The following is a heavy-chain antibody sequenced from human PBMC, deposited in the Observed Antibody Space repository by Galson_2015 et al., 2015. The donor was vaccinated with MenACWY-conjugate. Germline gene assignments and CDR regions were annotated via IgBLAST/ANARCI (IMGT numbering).Heavy chain of an antibody. V-gene: IGHV6-1*01. CDR3: ARDQGIKVDY. CDR2: TSYRSKWYN. D-gene: IGHD3-10*01. CDR1: GDSVSSNSAA. J-gene: IGHJ4*02. Sequence: CAISGDSVSSNSAAWSWIGQSPSRGLEWLGRTSYRSKWYNDYAVSVKSRITINPDTSKNQFSLQLNSVTPEDTAVYYCARDQGIKVDYWGQGTLVTVSS.